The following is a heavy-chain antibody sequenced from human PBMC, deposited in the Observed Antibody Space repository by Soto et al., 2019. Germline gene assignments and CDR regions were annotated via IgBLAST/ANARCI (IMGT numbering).Heavy chain of an antibody. CDR3: ARPDHPYSSGWQDAFDI. Sequence: PGGSLRLSCAASGFTFSSYGMHWVRRAPGKGLEWVAVIWYDGSNKYYADSVKGRFTISRDNSKNTLYLQMNSLRAEDTAVYYCARPDHPYSSGWQDAFDIWGQGTMVTVSS. V-gene: IGHV3-33*01. J-gene: IGHJ3*02. D-gene: IGHD6-19*01. CDR2: IWYDGSNK. CDR1: GFTFSSYG.